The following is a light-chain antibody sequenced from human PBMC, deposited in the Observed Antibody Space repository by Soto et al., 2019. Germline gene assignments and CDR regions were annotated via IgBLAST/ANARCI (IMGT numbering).Light chain of an antibody. CDR3: QQYYSYPRP. CDR1: QGISSY. V-gene: IGKV1-8*01. J-gene: IGKJ1*01. CDR2: AAC. Sequence: IRMSQSPSSVSASIGDRVTITCRASQGISSYLAWYQQKPGKAPKLLIYAACTLQSGVPSRFSGSGSGTDFTLTISCLQSEDFATYYCQQYYSYPRPFGQGTNVAIK.